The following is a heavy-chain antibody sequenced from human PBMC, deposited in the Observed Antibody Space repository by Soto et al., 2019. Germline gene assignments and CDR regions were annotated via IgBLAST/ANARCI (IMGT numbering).Heavy chain of an antibody. V-gene: IGHV5-51*01. CDR2: IYPGDSDT. D-gene: IGHD3-3*01. Sequence: PGESLKISCKGSGYSFTSYWIGWVRQMPGKGLEWMGIIYPGDSDTRYSPSFQGQVTISADKSISTAYLQWSSLKASDTAMYYCARYGSTIFGVVTPDNWFDPWGQGTLVTVS. J-gene: IGHJ5*02. CDR1: GYSFTSYW. CDR3: ARYGSTIFGVVTPDNWFDP.